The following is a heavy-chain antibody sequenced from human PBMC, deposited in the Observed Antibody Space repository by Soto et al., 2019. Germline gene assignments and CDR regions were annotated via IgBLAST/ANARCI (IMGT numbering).Heavy chain of an antibody. CDR1: GGSISSYY. J-gene: IGHJ1*01. V-gene: IGHV4-59*01. CDR2: IYYSGST. Sequence: SETLSLTCTVSGGSISSYYWSWIRQSPGKGLEWIGYIYYSGSTNYNPSLKSRVTISVDTSKNQFSLKLSSVTAADTAVYYCASYQVTASTEYVQHWGQGTLVTSPQ. D-gene: IGHD2-21*02. CDR3: ASYQVTASTEYVQH.